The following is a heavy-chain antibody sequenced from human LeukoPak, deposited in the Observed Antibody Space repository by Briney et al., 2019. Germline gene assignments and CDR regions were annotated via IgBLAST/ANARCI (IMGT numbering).Heavy chain of an antibody. CDR2: ISDSGGST. D-gene: IGHD6-19*01. V-gene: IGHV3-23*01. CDR3: AKDAQWLAQGSFDY. CDR1: GFTFSTYA. J-gene: IGHJ4*02. Sequence: PGGSLRLSCAASGFTFSTYAMSWVRQAPGKGLEWVSTISDSGGSTYYADSVKGRFTISRDGSENTLYLQMNSLRADDTAVYYCAKDAQWLAQGSFDYWGQGTLVTVSS.